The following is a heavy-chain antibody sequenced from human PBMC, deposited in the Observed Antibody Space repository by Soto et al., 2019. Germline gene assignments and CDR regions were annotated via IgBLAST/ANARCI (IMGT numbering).Heavy chain of an antibody. V-gene: IGHV1-8*01. CDR3: ARVSNSSSWIPYYYYYMDV. CDR1: GYTFTSYD. CDR2: MNPNSGNT. D-gene: IGHD6-13*01. J-gene: IGHJ6*03. Sequence: ASVKVSCKASGYTFTSYDINWVRQATGQGLEWMGWMNPNSGNTGYAQKFQGRVTMTRNTSISTAYMELSSLRSEDTAVYYCARVSNSSSWIPYYYYYMDVWGKGTTVTVSS.